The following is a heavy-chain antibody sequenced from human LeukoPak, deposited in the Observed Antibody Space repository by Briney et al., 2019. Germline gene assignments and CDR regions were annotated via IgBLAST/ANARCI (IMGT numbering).Heavy chain of an antibody. V-gene: IGHV5-51*01. CDR1: GYSFPSYW. Sequence: GESLKISCKGSGYSFPSYWIGWVRQMPGKGLDWMGNIYPGDSDTRYSPSFQGQVTISVDKSISTAYLQWSSLKASDTAMYYCARHGWQQLDPNWFDPWGQGTLVTVSS. D-gene: IGHD6-13*01. CDR3: ARHGWQQLDPNWFDP. J-gene: IGHJ5*02. CDR2: IYPGDSDT.